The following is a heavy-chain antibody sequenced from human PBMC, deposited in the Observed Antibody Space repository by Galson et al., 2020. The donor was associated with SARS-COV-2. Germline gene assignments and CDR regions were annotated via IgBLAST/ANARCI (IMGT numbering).Heavy chain of an antibody. CDR2: IYYTGNT. CDR1: GGSIRSYY. V-gene: IGHV4-59*08. D-gene: IGHD2-15*01. Sequence: SETLSLTCSVSGGSIRSYYWSWVRQPPGKGLEWIGNIYYTGNTKYKPSLQSRVTISIDTSTNQFSLRLSSVSAADTAVYYCARDTPNYGMDVWGQGTTVTVSS. CDR3: ARDTPNYGMDV. J-gene: IGHJ6*02.